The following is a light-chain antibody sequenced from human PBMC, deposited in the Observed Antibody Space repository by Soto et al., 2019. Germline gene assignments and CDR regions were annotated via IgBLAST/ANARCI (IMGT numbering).Light chain of an antibody. CDR3: CSYAGASTYVV. V-gene: IGLV2-23*01. CDR2: EGS. Sequence: QSVLTQPASVSGSPGQSITISCTGTSSDVGTYNLVSWYQQHPGKAPKLIISEGSKRPSGVSNRFSGSKSGNTASLTISGLQTDDEADYYCCSYAGASTYVVFGGGTKLTVL. J-gene: IGLJ2*01. CDR1: SSDVGTYNL.